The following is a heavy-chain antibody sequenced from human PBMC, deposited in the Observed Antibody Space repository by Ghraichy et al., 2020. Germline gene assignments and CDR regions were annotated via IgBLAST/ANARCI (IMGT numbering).Heavy chain of an antibody. Sequence: SETLSLTCSVSGYSIRSGYYWGWIRQPPGKGLEWIGSIYHSGSTYYNPSLKSRVTISVDTSKNQFSLRLSSVTAADTAVFYCAGDWGSRDVGYWGQGTLVTVSS. V-gene: IGHV4-38-2*02. CDR1: GYSIRSGYY. J-gene: IGHJ4*02. CDR2: IYHSGST. D-gene: IGHD7-27*01. CDR3: AGDWGSRDVGY.